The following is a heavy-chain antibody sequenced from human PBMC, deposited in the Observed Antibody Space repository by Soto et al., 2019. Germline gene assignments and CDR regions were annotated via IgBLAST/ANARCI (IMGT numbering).Heavy chain of an antibody. CDR3: ARSRSNYDFWYLDYYGMDV. J-gene: IGHJ6*02. Sequence: PGESLKISCKGSGYSFTSYWISWVRQMPGKGLEWMGRIDPSDSYTNYSPSFQGHVTISADESISTAYLQWSSLKASDTAMYYCARSRSNYDFWYLDYYGMDVWGQGTTVTVSS. V-gene: IGHV5-10-1*01. CDR1: GYSFTSYW. D-gene: IGHD3-3*01. CDR2: IDPSDSYT.